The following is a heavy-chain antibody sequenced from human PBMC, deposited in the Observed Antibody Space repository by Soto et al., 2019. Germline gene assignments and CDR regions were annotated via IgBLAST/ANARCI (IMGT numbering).Heavy chain of an antibody. CDR1: GYTFTSYY. V-gene: IGHV1-46*01. J-gene: IGHJ4*02. Sequence: ASVKVSCKASGYTFTSYYMHWVRQAPGQGLEWMGIINPSGDSTSYAQKFQGRVTMTRDTSTSTVYMELSSLRAEDTAVYYCAKDLEGSGYDSGNDYWGQGTLVTVSS. D-gene: IGHD5-12*01. CDR3: AKDLEGSGYDSGNDY. CDR2: INPSGDST.